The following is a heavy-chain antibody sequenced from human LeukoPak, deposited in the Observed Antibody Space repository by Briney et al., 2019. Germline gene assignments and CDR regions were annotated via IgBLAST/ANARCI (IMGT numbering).Heavy chain of an antibody. V-gene: IGHV3-23*01. CDR1: GFTFSSYG. CDR2: ISGSGGST. Sequence: PGGSLRLSCAASGFTFSSYGMSWVRQAPGKGLEWVSAISGSGGSTYYADSVKGQFTISRDNSKNTLYLQMNSLRAEGTAVYYCAKAGYYGSVVYYYYYMDVWGKGTTVTISS. CDR3: AKAGYYGSVVYYYYYMDV. D-gene: IGHD3-10*01. J-gene: IGHJ6*03.